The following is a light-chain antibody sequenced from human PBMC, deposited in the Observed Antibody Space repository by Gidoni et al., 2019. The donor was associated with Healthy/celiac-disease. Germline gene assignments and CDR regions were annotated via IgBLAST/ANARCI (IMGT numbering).Light chain of an antibody. Sequence: DSVLTQSPGSLSLSPGERATLSCRAGQSVGSSYLAWYQQKPGQAPRLLIYGASSRATGIPDRFSGSGSGTDFTLTISRLEPEDFAVYYCQHYGSSPPRFTFGPGTKVDIK. CDR2: GAS. J-gene: IGKJ3*01. V-gene: IGKV3-20*01. CDR3: QHYGSSPPRFT. CDR1: QSVGSSY.